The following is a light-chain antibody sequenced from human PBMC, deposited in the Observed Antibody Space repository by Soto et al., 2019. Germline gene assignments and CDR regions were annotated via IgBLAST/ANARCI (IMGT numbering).Light chain of an antibody. CDR2: ATS. V-gene: IGKV1-9*01. Sequence: IQLTQSPSSLSASVGDRVTVTCRASQDISSYLVWYQQKPGKAPKLLIYATSTLQSGVPSRFSGSGSGTDFALTISSLQPEDVATYYCQQLSSSPLTFGGGTKVEIK. CDR1: QDISSY. CDR3: QQLSSSPLT. J-gene: IGKJ4*01.